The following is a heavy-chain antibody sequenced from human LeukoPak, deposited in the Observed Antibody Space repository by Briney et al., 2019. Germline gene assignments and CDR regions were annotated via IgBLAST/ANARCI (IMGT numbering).Heavy chain of an antibody. Sequence: SETRSLTCTVSGGSISSSSYYWSWIRQPPGKGLEWIGYIYYSGSTNYNPSLKSRVTISVDTSKNQFSLKLSSVTAADTAVYYCARSNKGGYYFDYWGQGTLVTVSS. V-gene: IGHV4-61*05. CDR3: ARSNKGGYYFDY. D-gene: IGHD3-16*01. J-gene: IGHJ4*02. CDR1: GGSISSSSYY. CDR2: IYYSGST.